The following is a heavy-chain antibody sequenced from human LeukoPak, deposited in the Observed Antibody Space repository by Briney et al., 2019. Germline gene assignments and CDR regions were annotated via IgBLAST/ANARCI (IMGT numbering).Heavy chain of an antibody. J-gene: IGHJ4*02. Sequence: GGSLRLSCATSGFTFSSNWMSWVRHVPGRGLDWVANIKPDGSAEYYAASVKSRFTVSRDNAKNSLYLQMNSLRVEDTAVYYCARANNSSWHNWGQGTLVTVSS. V-gene: IGHV3-7*01. D-gene: IGHD6-13*01. CDR3: ARANNSSWHN. CDR2: IKPDGSAE. CDR1: GFTFSSNW.